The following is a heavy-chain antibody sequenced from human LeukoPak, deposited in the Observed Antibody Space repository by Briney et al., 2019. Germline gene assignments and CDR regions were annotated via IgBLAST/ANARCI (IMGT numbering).Heavy chain of an antibody. CDR1: GYTFTSYG. J-gene: IGHJ6*03. CDR3: ARVICSSTSCYYSRYYYYYYMDV. D-gene: IGHD2-2*01. CDR2: ISAYNGNT. Sequence: ASVKVSCKASGYTFTSYGISWVRQAPGQGLEWMGWISAYNGNTNYAQKLQGRVTMTTDTSTSTAYMELRSLRSDDTAVYYCARVICSSTSCYYSRYYYYYYMDVWGKGTTVTVSS. V-gene: IGHV1-18*01.